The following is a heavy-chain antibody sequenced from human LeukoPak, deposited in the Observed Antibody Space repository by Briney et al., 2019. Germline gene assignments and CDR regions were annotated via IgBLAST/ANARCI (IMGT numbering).Heavy chain of an antibody. CDR1: GFTFSSYG. D-gene: IGHD3-10*02. Sequence: PGGSLRLSCAASGFTFSSYGMSWLRQAPGKGLEWVSYISSSGSTIYYADSVKGRFAISRDNAKNSLYLQMNSLSAEDTAVYYCAELGITMIGGVWGKGTTVTISS. J-gene: IGHJ6*04. V-gene: IGHV3-48*04. CDR2: ISSSGSTI. CDR3: AELGITMIGGV.